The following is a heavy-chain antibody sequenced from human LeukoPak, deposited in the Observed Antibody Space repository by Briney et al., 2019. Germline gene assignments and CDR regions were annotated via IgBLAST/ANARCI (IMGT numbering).Heavy chain of an antibody. Sequence: SVKVSCKASGGTFSSYAISWVRQAPGQGLEWMGGIIPIFGTANYAQKLQGRVTITADKSTSTAYMELSRLRSEDTAVYYCARVRDKYYDILTGYYNGYYYYGMDVWGKGTTVTVSS. CDR2: IIPIFGTA. CDR3: ARVRDKYYDILTGYYNGYYYYGMDV. V-gene: IGHV1-69*06. CDR1: GGTFSSYA. D-gene: IGHD3-9*01. J-gene: IGHJ6*04.